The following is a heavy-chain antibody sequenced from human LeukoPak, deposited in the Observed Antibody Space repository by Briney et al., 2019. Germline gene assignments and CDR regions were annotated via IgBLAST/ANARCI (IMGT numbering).Heavy chain of an antibody. CDR2: INPSGGST. CDR3: AREMGEGIAAAHMDV. Sequence: GASVKVSCKASGYTFTSYYMHWVRQAPGQGLEWMGIINPSGGSTSYAQKFQGRVTMTRDTSTSTVYMELSSLRSEDTAVYYCAREMGEGIAAAHMDVWGKGTTVTVSS. CDR1: GYTFTSYY. J-gene: IGHJ6*03. V-gene: IGHV1-46*01. D-gene: IGHD6-13*01.